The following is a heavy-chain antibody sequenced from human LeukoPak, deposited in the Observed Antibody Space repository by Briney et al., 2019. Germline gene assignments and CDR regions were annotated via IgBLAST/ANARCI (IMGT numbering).Heavy chain of an antibody. Sequence: GTSVKVSCKASGFTVTSSSVQWVRQPRGQRLEWIGWIVVCSGNTNDAHMFQERVTITRDMSTSTDYMELSSLRSEDTAVYYCAAGLTPGDYGMEVWGQGTTVTVSS. CDR2: IVVCSGNT. D-gene: IGHD7-27*01. CDR3: AAGLTPGDYGMEV. J-gene: IGHJ6*02. V-gene: IGHV1-58*01. CDR1: GFTVTSSS.